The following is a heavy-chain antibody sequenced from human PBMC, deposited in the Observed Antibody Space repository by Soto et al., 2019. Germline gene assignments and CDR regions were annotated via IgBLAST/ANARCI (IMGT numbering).Heavy chain of an antibody. CDR1: GGSIGSYC. V-gene: IGHV4-59*01. D-gene: IGHD4-17*01. CDR2: IFYSGST. CDR3: ARRHGEAFDY. J-gene: IGHJ4*02. Sequence: QVQLQESGPGLVKPSETLSLTCSVSGGSIGSYCWSWIRQPPGKGLEWIGYIFYSGSTNYNPSLKSRVTISVDTSKNQFSLKLSSVTAADTAVYYCARRHGEAFDYWGQGTLVTVSS.